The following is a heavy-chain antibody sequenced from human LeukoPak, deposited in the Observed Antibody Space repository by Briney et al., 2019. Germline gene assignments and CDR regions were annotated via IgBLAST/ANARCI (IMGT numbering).Heavy chain of an antibody. J-gene: IGHJ4*02. CDR3: AKDRSIGTYYTFDS. CDR2: ISGSGGST. Sequence: PGGSLRLSCAASGFTFSSYGMSWVRQAPGKGLEWVSAISGSGGSTYYADSVKGRFTISRDNSKNTLYLQMNSLTAKDTAVYYCAKDRSIGTYYTFDSWGQGTLVTVSS. D-gene: IGHD1-26*01. V-gene: IGHV3-23*01. CDR1: GFTFSSYG.